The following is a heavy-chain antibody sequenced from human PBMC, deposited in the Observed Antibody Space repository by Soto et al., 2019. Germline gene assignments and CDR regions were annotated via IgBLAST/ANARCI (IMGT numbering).Heavy chain of an antibody. CDR3: AGAPGWLIEN. V-gene: IGHV3-7*04. CDR2: IKGDGSEK. D-gene: IGHD3-16*01. J-gene: IGHJ4*02. CDR1: GFTFSTYW. Sequence: GGSLRLSCAASGFTFSTYWMFWVRQAPGKGLEWVATIKGDGSEKLYVDSVKGRFTISRDNARDSLHLQMNSLRVEDTAGYFCAGAPGWLIENWGQGTLVTVSS.